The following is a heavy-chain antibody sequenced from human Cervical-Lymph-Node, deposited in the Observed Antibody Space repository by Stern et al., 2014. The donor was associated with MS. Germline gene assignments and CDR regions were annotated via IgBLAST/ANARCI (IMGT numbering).Heavy chain of an antibody. CDR2: INSDGSST. CDR3: ARGGNGRARLYYFDY. CDR1: GFTFSSYW. J-gene: IGHJ4*02. Sequence: EMQLVESGGGLVQPGGSLRLSCAASGFTFSSYWMHWVRQAPGKGLVWVSRINSDGSSTSYADSVKGRFTISRDNAKNTLYLQMNSLRAEDTAVYYCARGGNGRARLYYFDYWGQGTLVTVSS. D-gene: IGHD4-23*01. V-gene: IGHV3-74*02.